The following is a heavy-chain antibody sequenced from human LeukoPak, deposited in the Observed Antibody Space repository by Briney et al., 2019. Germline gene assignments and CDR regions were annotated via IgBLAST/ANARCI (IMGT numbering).Heavy chain of an antibody. Sequence: GGSLRLSCAASGFTFSSYEMNWVRQAPGKGLEWVSYISSSGCTIYYADSVKGRFTISRDNAKNSLYLQMSSLRAEDTAVYYCARQKRSTSCNGYWGQGTLVTVSS. D-gene: IGHD2-2*01. CDR1: GFTFSSYE. J-gene: IGHJ4*02. CDR2: ISSSGCTI. V-gene: IGHV3-48*03. CDR3: ARQKRSTSCNGY.